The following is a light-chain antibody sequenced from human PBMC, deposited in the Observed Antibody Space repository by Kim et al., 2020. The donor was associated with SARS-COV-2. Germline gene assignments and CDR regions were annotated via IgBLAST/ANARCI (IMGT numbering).Light chain of an antibody. CDR3: SAWDSSLSASV. CDR2: RNN. CDR1: TNTVGTQG. J-gene: IGLJ3*02. Sequence: HTPTHTCTGNTNTVGTQGAACLQQHQGHPPKRLPYRNNNRPSGISERLSASRSGNTASLTITGLQPEDEADYYCSAWDSSLSASVFGGGTKLTVL. V-gene: IGLV10-54*01.